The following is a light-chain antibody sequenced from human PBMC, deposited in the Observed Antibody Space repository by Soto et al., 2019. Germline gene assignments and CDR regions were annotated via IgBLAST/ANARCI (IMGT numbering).Light chain of an antibody. V-gene: IGLV1-40*01. CDR1: SSNFGAGYD. Sequence: QSVLTQPPSVSGAPGQMVTISCSGTSSNFGAGYDAHWYQQLPGTAPKLLIYANSNRPSGVPDRFSGSKSGTSASLAITGLQAEDEADYYCQSYDNSLSGSRVFGGGTKLTVL. J-gene: IGLJ3*02. CDR2: ANS. CDR3: QSYDNSLSGSRV.